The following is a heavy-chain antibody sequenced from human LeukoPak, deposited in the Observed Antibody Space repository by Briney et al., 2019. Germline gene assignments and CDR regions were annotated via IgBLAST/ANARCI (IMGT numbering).Heavy chain of an antibody. J-gene: IGHJ5*02. CDR3: ACATTGTPPPWFDP. CDR2: ISYDGSNR. V-gene: IGHV3-30*04. Sequence: PGRSLRLSCAASGFTFSSYAIHWVRQAPGKGLEWVAVISYDGSNRYYADSVKGRFTISRDNSKNTLYLQMNSLRAEDTAVYYCACATTGTPPPWFDPWGQGTLVTVSS. CDR1: GFTFSSYA. D-gene: IGHD1-1*01.